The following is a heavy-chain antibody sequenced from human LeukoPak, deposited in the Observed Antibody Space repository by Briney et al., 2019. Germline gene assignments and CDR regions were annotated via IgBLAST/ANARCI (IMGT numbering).Heavy chain of an antibody. V-gene: IGHV3-9*01. CDR2: ITWNSDAL. CDR1: GFTFDNYA. CDR3: ARAPSRPSSGWYDGIIDY. Sequence: GGSLRLSCAASGFTFDNYAMHWVRHAPGKGLEWVSGITWNSDALGYADSVKGRFTISRDNAKNSLYLQMNSLRAEDTAVYYCARAPSRPSSGWYDGIIDYWGQGTLVTVSS. D-gene: IGHD6-19*01. J-gene: IGHJ4*02.